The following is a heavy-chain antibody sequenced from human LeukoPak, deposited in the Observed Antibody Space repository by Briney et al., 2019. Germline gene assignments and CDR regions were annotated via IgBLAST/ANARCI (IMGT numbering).Heavy chain of an antibody. Sequence: ASVKVSCKASGYIFSDYYIHWVRQAPGQGLEWMGIVNPGSGSTKYAQKFQDRVTMTRDTSTNTVYMELRSLTYEDTALYYCASLRTGDFDYWGQGALVTVSS. CDR1: GYIFSDYY. D-gene: IGHD3-10*01. V-gene: IGHV1-46*01. CDR2: VNPGSGST. J-gene: IGHJ4*02. CDR3: ASLRTGDFDY.